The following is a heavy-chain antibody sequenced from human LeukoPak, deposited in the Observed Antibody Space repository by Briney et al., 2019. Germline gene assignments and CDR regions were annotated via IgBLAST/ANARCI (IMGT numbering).Heavy chain of an antibody. D-gene: IGHD2-2*01. J-gene: IGHJ3*02. CDR2: INWNGGST. CDR3: ARDLGYCSSTSCPTPGFDI. CDR1: GFTFDDYG. V-gene: IGHV3-20*04. Sequence: AGGSLRLSCAASGFTFDDYGMSWVRQAPGKGLEWVSGINWNGGSTGYADSVKGRFTISRDNAKNSLYLQMNSLRAEDTALYYCARDLGYCSSTSCPTPGFDIWGQGTMVTLSS.